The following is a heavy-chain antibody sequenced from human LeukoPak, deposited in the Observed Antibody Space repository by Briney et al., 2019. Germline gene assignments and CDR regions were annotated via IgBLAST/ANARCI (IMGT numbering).Heavy chain of an antibody. V-gene: IGHV1-69*06. D-gene: IGHD3-3*01. CDR2: IIPIFGTA. J-gene: IGHJ5*02. Sequence: SVKVSCKASGGTFSSYAISWVRQAPGQGLEWMGGIIPIFGTANYAQKFQGRVTITADKSTSTAYMELRSLRSDDTAVYYCARGLEWLTRRHNWFDPWGQGTLVTVSS. CDR1: GGTFSSYA. CDR3: ARGLEWLTRRHNWFDP.